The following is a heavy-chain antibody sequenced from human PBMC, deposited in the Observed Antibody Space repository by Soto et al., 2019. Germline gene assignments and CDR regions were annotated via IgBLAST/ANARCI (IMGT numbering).Heavy chain of an antibody. D-gene: IGHD6-19*01. CDR1: GFTFSSYG. V-gene: IGHV3-33*02. CDR3: ARDPSPYTSGWYGIDF. CDR2: IWYDGSNK. J-gene: IGHJ4*01. Sequence: ALRLSCAASGFTFSSYGMHWVRQAPGKGLEWVAVIWYDGSNKYYADSIKGRFTISRDNSANTLFLQVNSLRREDTAMYYCARDPSPYTSGWYGIDFWGHGTLVTVSS.